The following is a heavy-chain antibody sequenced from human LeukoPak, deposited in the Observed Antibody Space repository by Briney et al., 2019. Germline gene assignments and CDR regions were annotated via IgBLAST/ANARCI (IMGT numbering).Heavy chain of an antibody. Sequence: SETLSLTCAVSGGSISSSNWWSLVPQPPGKGLEWIGENYHSGSTNYNPSLKSRVTISVDESKNQFSLKLSSVTAADTAVYYCARTSTTDALLWFGELFSWGQGTLVTVSS. D-gene: IGHD3-10*01. J-gene: IGHJ5*02. V-gene: IGHV4-4*02. CDR1: GGSISSSNW. CDR2: NYHSGST. CDR3: ARTSTTDALLWFGELFS.